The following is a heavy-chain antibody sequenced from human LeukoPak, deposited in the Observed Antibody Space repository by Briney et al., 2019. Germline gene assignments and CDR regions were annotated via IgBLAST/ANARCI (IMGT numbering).Heavy chain of an antibody. D-gene: IGHD3-10*01. CDR2: INHSGSI. CDR1: GGSFSGYY. V-gene: IGHV4-34*01. CDR3: ARYYYGSGSRDY. J-gene: IGHJ4*02. Sequence: PSETLSLTCAVYGGSFSGYYWSWIRQPPGKGLEWIGEINHSGSINYNPSLKSRVTISVDTSKNQFSLKLSSVTAADTAVYYCARYYYGSGSRDYWGQGTLVTVSS.